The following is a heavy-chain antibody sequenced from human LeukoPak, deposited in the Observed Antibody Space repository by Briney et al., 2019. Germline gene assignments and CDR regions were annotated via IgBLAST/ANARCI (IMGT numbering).Heavy chain of an antibody. Sequence: ASVKVSCKASGYTFTGYYMHWVRQAPGQGLEWMGWINPNSGGTNYAQKFQGRVTMTRDTSISTAYMELSRLRSDDTAVYYCARGGDHYYDSSGFSYMDVWGKGTTVTISS. J-gene: IGHJ6*03. CDR3: ARGGDHYYDSSGFSYMDV. V-gene: IGHV1-2*02. CDR1: GYTFTGYY. D-gene: IGHD3-22*01. CDR2: INPNSGGT.